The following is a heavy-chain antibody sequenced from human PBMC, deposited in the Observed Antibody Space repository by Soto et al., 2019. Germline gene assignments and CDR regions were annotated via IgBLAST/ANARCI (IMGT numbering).Heavy chain of an antibody. CDR3: AKPAGGSCYSTIDS. D-gene: IGHD2-15*01. CDR2: ICGDDGKT. J-gene: IGHJ4*02. V-gene: IGHV3-23*01. CDR1: GFTFSTYA. Sequence: EVQLLESGGGLIQPGGSLRLSCAASGFTFSTYAMTWVRQAPGKGPEWVSSICGDDGKTYYADSVKDRFTISRDNSRNTLYLQMNSLGVEDTAVYFCAKPAGGSCYSTIDSWGQGTLVTVSS.